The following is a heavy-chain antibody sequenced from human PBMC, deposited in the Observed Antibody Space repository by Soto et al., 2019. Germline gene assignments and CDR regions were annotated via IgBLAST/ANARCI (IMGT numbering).Heavy chain of an antibody. D-gene: IGHD5-18*01. J-gene: IGHJ3*01. CDR1: GFTFSLYA. CDR3: ARASAEYSYGWDDAFDV. CDR2: MSHDGSNK. V-gene: IGHV3-30-3*01. Sequence: QVQLVESGGGVVQPGRSLRLSCGASGFTFSLYAIHWVRQAPGKGLEWVTVMSHDGSNKNYADSVKGRFTVSRDNSKNTLFLHMTGLKPGYTAVYYCARASAEYSYGWDDAFDVWGQGTVVTVSS.